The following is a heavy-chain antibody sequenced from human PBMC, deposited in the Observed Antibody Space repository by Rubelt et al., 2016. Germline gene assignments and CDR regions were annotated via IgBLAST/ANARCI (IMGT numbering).Heavy chain of an antibody. Sequence: GKGLEWVSSIIISSSFIYYADSVKGRFTISRDNAKNSLYLQMNSLRAEDTAMYYCTTVYGDYAAYAFDVWGQGTMVTVSS. D-gene: IGHD4-17*01. CDR2: IIISSSFI. CDR3: TTVYGDYAAYAFDV. J-gene: IGHJ3*01. V-gene: IGHV3-21*03.